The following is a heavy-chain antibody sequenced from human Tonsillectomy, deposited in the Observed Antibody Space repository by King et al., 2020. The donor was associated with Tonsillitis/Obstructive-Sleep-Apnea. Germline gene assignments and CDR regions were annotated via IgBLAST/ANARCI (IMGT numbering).Heavy chain of an antibody. Sequence: VQLQQWGAGLLKPSETLSLTCAVYGGSFSGYYWSWIRQHPGKGLEWIGEINHSGSTNYNPSLKSRVTISVDTSKNQFSLKLTSVTAADTAVYYCARGVSTVSAIRWFDPWGQGTLVTVSS. CDR1: GGSFSGYY. CDR3: ARGVSTVSAIRWFDP. J-gene: IGHJ5*02. D-gene: IGHD4-11*01. V-gene: IGHV4-34*01. CDR2: INHSGST.